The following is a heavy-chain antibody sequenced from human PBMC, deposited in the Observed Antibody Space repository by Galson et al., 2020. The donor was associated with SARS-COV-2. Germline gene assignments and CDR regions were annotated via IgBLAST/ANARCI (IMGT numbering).Heavy chain of an antibody. CDR1: GFIFSVYA. V-gene: IGHV3-23*01. D-gene: IGHD2-2*01. J-gene: IGHJ6*03. CDR2: IDSSGGFI. CDR3: AKTLVGNGGYMDV. Sequence: GESLKISCGGSGFIFSVYAMNWVRQAPGKGLEWVATIDSSGGFIYYQDSVQGRFTISRDNSKDTVVLQMNSLRAEETAVYYCAKTLVGNGGYMDVWGKGNTVTVSS.